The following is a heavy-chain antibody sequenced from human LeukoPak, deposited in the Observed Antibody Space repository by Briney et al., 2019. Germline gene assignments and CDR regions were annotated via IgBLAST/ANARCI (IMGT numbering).Heavy chain of an antibody. CDR2: ISAYNGNT. V-gene: IGHV1-18*01. CDR1: GYTFTSYG. CDR3: ARARLPTPYDAFDI. J-gene: IGHJ3*02. Sequence: GASVKVSCKASGYTFTSYGISWVRQAPGQGLEWMGWISAYNGNTNYAQKLQGRVTMTTDTSTSTAYMELRSLRSDDTAVYYCARARLPTPYDAFDIWGQGTMVTVSS. D-gene: IGHD2-15*01.